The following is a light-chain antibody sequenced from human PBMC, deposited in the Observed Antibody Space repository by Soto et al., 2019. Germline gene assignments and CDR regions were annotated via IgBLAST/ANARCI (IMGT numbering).Light chain of an antibody. Sequence: QSVLTQPPSASGTPGQRVTISCSGSSSNIGSNTVNWYQQLPGTAPKLLIYTNNQRPSGVPDRFSGSKSGTSASVAISGLQSEDEAEYYCAAWDDSLNGLVVGTGSKLTVL. CDR1: SSNIGSNT. J-gene: IGLJ1*01. CDR3: AAWDDSLNGLV. CDR2: TNN. V-gene: IGLV1-44*01.